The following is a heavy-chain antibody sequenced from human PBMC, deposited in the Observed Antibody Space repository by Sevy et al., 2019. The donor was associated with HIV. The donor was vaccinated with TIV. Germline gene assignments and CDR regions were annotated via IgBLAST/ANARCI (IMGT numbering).Heavy chain of an antibody. J-gene: IGHJ4*02. CDR2: IKQDESEK. Sequence: GGSLRLSCAASGFSFSSYWMHWVRQAPGKGLEWVANIKQDESEKYYVASVKGRFTISSDNAKNSVYLQMNSLRPEDTAIYYCARGNSGSFDYWGQGILVTVSS. D-gene: IGHD3-22*01. CDR3: ARGNSGSFDY. V-gene: IGHV3-7*04. CDR1: GFSFSSYW.